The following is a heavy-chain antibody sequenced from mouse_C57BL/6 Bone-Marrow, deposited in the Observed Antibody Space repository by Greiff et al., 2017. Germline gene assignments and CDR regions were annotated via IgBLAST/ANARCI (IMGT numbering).Heavy chain of an antibody. CDR2: IRNKANNHAT. CDR1: GFTFSDAW. CDR3: TPWGFDV. Sequence: EVQRVESGGGLVQPGGSMKLSCAASGFTFSDAWLDWVRQSPEKGLEWVAEIRNKANNHATYYAESVKGGFYISRDDSKSSVYLQMNSLRAEDTGIYYCTPWGFDVWRRGATVTVS. J-gene: IGHJ1*03. V-gene: IGHV6-6*01. D-gene: IGHD4-1*01.